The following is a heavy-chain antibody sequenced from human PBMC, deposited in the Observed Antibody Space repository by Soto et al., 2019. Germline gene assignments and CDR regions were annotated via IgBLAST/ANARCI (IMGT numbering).Heavy chain of an antibody. CDR2: INAGNGNT. J-gene: IGHJ4*02. D-gene: IGHD1-1*01. V-gene: IGHV1-3*01. CDR3: AEQAEGRYNYRY. CDR1: GYTFTSYA. Sequence: AXVKVSCKASGYTFTSYAMHWVRQAPGQRLEWMGWINAGNGNTKYSQKFQGRVTITGDTSASTAYMDLSSLRSEDTAVYYLAEQAEGRYNYRYWGQGNLVTVS.